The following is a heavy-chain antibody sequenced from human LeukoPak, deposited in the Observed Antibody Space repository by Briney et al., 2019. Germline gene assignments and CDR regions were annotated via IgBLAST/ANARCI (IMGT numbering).Heavy chain of an antibody. V-gene: IGHV4-59*01. J-gene: IGHJ4*02. CDR1: GGSISSYY. CDR3: ARVYSSGWYYFDY. D-gene: IGHD6-19*01. Sequence: SETLSLTCTVSGGSISSYYWSWIRQPPGKGLEWIGYIYYSGSTNYNPSLKSRVTISVDTSKNQISLKLSSVTAADTAVYYCARVYSSGWYYFDYWGQGTLVTVSS. CDR2: IYYSGST.